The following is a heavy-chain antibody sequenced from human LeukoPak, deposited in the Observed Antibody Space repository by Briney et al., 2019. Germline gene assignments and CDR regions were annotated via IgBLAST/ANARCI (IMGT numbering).Heavy chain of an antibody. D-gene: IGHD3-16*02. CDR2: IYSGGST. J-gene: IGHJ3*02. CDR1: GFTVSSNY. Sequence: GGSLRLSCAASGFTVSSNYMSWVRQAPWKGLEWVSVIYSGGSTYYADSVKGRFTISRDNSKNTLYLQMNSLRAEDTAVYYCARDGGRKPLDAFDIWGQGTMVTVSS. V-gene: IGHV3-66*01. CDR3: ARDGGRKPLDAFDI.